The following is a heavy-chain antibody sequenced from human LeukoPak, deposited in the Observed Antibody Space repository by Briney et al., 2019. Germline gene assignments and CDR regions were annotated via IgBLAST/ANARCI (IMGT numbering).Heavy chain of an antibody. CDR3: ARDGASETATITRWFDP. V-gene: IGHV1-69*05. CDR2: IIPIFGTA. CDR1: GGTFSSYA. J-gene: IGHJ5*02. Sequence: ASVKVSCKASGGTFSSYAISWVRQAPGQGLEWMGGIIPIFGTANYAQKFQGRVTITTDESTSTAYMELSSLRSEDTAVYYCARDGASETATITRWFDPWGQGTLVTVSS. D-gene: IGHD5-24*01.